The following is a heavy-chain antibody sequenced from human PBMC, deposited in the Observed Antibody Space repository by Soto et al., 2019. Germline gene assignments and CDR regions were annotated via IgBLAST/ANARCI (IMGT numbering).Heavy chain of an antibody. V-gene: IGHV3-13*01. D-gene: IGHD2-15*01. CDR2: LDTGDDT. Sequence: VQLVESGGGLVQPGGSLRLSCAASGFIFSNYDMHWVRQTAREGLECASLLDTGDDTYYPDSVTGRFSISRENAKNALYPQMTDLRAGDPAVYYCAGGRGYCDFNTCHYYFDLWGPGTQVTVSA. CDR3: AGGRGYCDFNTCHYYFDL. J-gene: IGHJ4*02. CDR1: GFIFSNYD.